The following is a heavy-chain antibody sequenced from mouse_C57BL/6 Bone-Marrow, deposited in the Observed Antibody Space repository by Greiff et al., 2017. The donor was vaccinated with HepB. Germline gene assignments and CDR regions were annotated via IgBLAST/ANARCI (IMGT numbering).Heavy chain of an antibody. CDR3: ARKEGYYAMDY. CDR2: IYPGSGNT. CDR1: GYTFTDYY. V-gene: IGHV1-76*01. Sequence: VQLQQSGAELVRPGASVKLSCKASGYTFTDYYINWVKQRPGQGLEWIARIYPGSGNTYYNEKFKGKATLTAEKSSSTAYMQLSSLTSEDSAVYFCARKEGYYAMDYWGQGTSVTVSS. J-gene: IGHJ4*01.